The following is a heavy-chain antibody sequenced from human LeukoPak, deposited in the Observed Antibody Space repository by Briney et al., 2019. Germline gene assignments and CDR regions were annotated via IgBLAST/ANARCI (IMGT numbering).Heavy chain of an antibody. CDR3: ATDYALAAAGTVFDY. D-gene: IGHD6-13*01. CDR2: ISYDGSIK. V-gene: IGHV3-30*03. CDR1: GFTFSSYG. Sequence: PGGSLRLSCTASGFTFSSYGMHWVRQAPGKGLEWAAVISYDGSIKYYVDSVKGRFTISRDNSKNTLYLQMNSLRSEDTAVYYCATDYALAAAGTVFDYWGQGTLVTVSS. J-gene: IGHJ4*02.